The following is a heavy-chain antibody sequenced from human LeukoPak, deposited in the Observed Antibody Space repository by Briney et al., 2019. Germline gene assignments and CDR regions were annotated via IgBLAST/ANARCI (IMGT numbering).Heavy chain of an antibody. V-gene: IGHV5-10-1*01. J-gene: IGHJ4*02. D-gene: IGHD2-2*01. Sequence: KDGESLKISCKGSGYSFTSYWINWVRQMPGKGLEWMGRIDPSDSYTNYSPSFQGHVTISADKSISTAYLQWSSLKASDTAMYYCARLEDVVVVPAAANDCWGQGTLVTVSS. CDR2: IDPSDSYT. CDR3: ARLEDVVVVPAAANDC. CDR1: GYSFTSYW.